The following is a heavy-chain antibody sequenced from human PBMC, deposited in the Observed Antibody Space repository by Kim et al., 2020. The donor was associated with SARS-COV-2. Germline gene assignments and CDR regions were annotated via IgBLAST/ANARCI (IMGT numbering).Heavy chain of an antibody. CDR3: ARTRYCSSTSCSFDAFDI. Sequence: KSRVTISVDTSKNQFSLKLSSVTAADTAVYYCARTRYCSSTSCSFDAFDIWGQGIMVTVSS. J-gene: IGHJ3*02. D-gene: IGHD2-2*01. V-gene: IGHV4-34*01.